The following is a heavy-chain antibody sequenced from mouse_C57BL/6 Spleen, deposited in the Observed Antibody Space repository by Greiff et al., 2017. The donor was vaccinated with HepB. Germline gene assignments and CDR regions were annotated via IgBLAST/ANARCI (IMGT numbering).Heavy chain of an antibody. J-gene: IGHJ1*03. CDR1: GYTFTSYW. D-gene: IGHD2-3*01. V-gene: IGHV1-55*01. CDR2: IYPGSGST. CDR3: ARYGGYYPPPFYWYFDV. Sequence: QVQLQQPGAELVKPGASVKMSCKASGYTFTSYWITWVKQRPGQGLEWIGDIYPGSGSTNYNEKFKSKATLTVDTSSSTAYMQLSSLTSEDSAVYYCARYGGYYPPPFYWYFDVWGTGTTVTVSS.